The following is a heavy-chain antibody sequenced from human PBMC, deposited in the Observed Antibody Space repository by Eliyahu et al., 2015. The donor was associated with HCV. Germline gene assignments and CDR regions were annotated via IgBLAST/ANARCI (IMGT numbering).Heavy chain of an antibody. J-gene: IGHJ4*02. CDR2: SRNKANSYTS. CDR1: GFXFSDHY. D-gene: IGHD3-16*01. CDR3: ARVNGSYAADF. V-gene: IGHV3-72*01. Sequence: EVQLVESGGGLVQPGGSLRLSCGGXGFXFSDHYVDWVRQAPGKGLGWVGRSRNKANSYTSEYAPSVRGRFTISRDSSENSVSLQMNSLKTDDTAFYYCARVNGSYAADFWGQGTLVIVSS.